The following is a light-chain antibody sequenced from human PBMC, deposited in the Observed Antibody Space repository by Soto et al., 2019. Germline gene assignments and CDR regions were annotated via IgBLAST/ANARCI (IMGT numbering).Light chain of an antibody. CDR1: QSVSSN. J-gene: IGKJ4*01. V-gene: IGKV3-11*01. Sequence: EIVMTQSPGTLSVSPGERATLSCRASQSVSSNLAWYQQKPGQAPRPLIYSASDRAPGVPARFSGRGSGTYFTLTISSLEPEDFAGYYCQERNRWPRGTFGRGTKVDIK. CDR3: QERNRWPRGT. CDR2: SAS.